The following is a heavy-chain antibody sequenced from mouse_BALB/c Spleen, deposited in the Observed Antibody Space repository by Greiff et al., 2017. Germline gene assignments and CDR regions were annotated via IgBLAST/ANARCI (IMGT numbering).Heavy chain of an antibody. J-gene: IGHJ4*01. CDR2: INPSTGYT. D-gene: IGHD2-14*01. CDR1: GYTFTSYW. Sequence: QVQLKESGAELAKPGASVKMSCKASGYTFTSYWMHWVKQRPGQGLEWIGYINPSTGYTEYNQKFKDKATLTADKSSSTAYMQLSSLTSEDSAVYYCAREGVRRAMDYWGQGTSVTVSS. CDR3: AREGVRRAMDY. V-gene: IGHV1-7*01.